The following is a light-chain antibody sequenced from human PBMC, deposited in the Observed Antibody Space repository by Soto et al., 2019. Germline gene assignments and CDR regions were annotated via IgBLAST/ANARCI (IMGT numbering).Light chain of an antibody. CDR3: QQYENWPQLT. CDR2: GAS. V-gene: IGKV3-20*01. Sequence: EIVLTQSPGTLSLSPGERATLSCRASQSVSSSYLAWYQQKPGQAPRLLIYGASSRATGTPDRISGGGSGTHFTLTISRLEPEDFAVYYCQQYENWPQLTFGGGTKVDIK. CDR1: QSVSSSY. J-gene: IGKJ4*01.